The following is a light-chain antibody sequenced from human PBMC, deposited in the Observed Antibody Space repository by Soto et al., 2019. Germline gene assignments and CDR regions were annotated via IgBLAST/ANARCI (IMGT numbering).Light chain of an antibody. V-gene: IGKV3-15*01. CDR1: QSVNSN. CDR3: QQYNNWPWT. Sequence: EIVMTQSPATLSVSPGEGATLSCRASQSVNSNLAWYQQKPGQAPRLLIIGASSSAPGIPSGFSGSGSGTEFTITISSLQSEDLAVYYCQQYNNWPWTFGLGTKVEV. CDR2: GAS. J-gene: IGKJ1*01.